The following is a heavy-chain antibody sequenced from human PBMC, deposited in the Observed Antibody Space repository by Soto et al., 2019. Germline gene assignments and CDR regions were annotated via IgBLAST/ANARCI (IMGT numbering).Heavy chain of an antibody. J-gene: IGHJ4*02. CDR1: GFTFSSYA. CDR3: VRASGESNPGSRVFDS. CDR2: IRGNGDPP. Sequence: PGGPLRLSCSASGFTFSSYAMHWVRQAPGKGLEYVSCIRGNGDPPFYAASVKGRFTISRDNSKNTLYLQMNSLRAEDTAIYYCVRASGESNPGSRVFDSCGQGTRVTVSP. D-gene: IGHD3-10*01. V-gene: IGHV3-64*04.